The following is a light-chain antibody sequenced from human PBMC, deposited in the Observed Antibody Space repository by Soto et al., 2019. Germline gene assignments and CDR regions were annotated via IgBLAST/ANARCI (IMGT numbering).Light chain of an antibody. Sequence: DIQMTQSPSTVSASVGDRVTITFRASQSISSWLAWYQQKPGKAPKLLIQKEYSLDSGVPSRFSGSGSGTEFTLAISSLQPDDFATYYCQQYSIFSLTFGGGPKVEIK. CDR1: QSISSW. CDR3: QQYSIFSLT. V-gene: IGKV1-5*03. J-gene: IGKJ4*01. CDR2: KEY.